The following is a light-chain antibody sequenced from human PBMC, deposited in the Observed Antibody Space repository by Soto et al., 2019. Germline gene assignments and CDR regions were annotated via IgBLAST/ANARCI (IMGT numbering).Light chain of an antibody. J-gene: IGKJ2*01. CDR1: PSVSSN. V-gene: IGKV3-15*01. CDR2: GAS. CDR3: QQYNNWPPYP. Sequence: EIVMTQSTATLSVSPGESATLSCRASPSVSSNLAWYPQRPGQAPRLLIYGASTSATGIPARFSGSGSGTEFTRTISSLQSEDFAVYYCQQYNNWPPYPFGQGTKLEIK.